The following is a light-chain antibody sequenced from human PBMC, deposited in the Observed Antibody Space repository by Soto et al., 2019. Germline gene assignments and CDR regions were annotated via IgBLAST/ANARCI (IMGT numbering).Light chain of an antibody. CDR3: QSYDNILSAVV. CDR1: SSSVGAGYD. V-gene: IGLV1-40*01. Sequence: QSVLTQPPSVSGAPGQRVTISCTGSSSSVGAGYDVHWYQHLPGTAPKLLIFSNTNRPSGVPDRSSGSKSGTSVSLAIAGLQAEDEGDYYCQSYDNILSAVVFGGGTKVTVL. CDR2: SNT. J-gene: IGLJ2*01.